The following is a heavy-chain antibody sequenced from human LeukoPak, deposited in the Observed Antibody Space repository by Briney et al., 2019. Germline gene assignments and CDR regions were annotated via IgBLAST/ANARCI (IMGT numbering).Heavy chain of an antibody. CDR1: GGSFSGYY. V-gene: IGHV4-34*01. CDR2: INHSGST. J-gene: IGHJ3*02. CDR3: ARGRSNRTTKIRAFDI. D-gene: IGHD1-1*01. Sequence: SETLSLTCAVYGGSFSGYYWSWIRQPPGKGLEWIGEINHSGSTNYNPSLKSRVTISVDTSKNQFSLKLSSVTAADTAVYYCARGRSNRTTKIRAFDIWGQGTMVTVSS.